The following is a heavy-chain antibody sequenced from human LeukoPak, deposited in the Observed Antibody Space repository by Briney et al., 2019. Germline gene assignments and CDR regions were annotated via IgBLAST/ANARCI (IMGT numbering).Heavy chain of an antibody. CDR1: GYTFTSYD. D-gene: IGHD6-6*01. CDR3: ARGDSSSSSDY. J-gene: IGHJ4*02. Sequence: ASVTVSCKASGYTFTSYDINWVRQATGQGREWMGWMNPNSGNTGYAQKFQGRVTMTRNNSISTAYLELSSLRSEDTAVYYCARGDSSSSSDYWGQGTLVTVSS. CDR2: MNPNSGNT. V-gene: IGHV1-8*01.